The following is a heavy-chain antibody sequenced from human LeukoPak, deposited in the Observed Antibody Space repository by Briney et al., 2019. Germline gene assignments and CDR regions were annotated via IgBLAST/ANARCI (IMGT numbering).Heavy chain of an antibody. CDR2: IYYSGST. Sequence: SETLSLTCTVSGGSISSYYWSWIRQPPGKGLEWIGYIYYSGSTNYNPSLKSRVTISVDTSKNQFSLKLSSVTAADTAVYYCARGRAAAGIGYYFDYWGQGTLVTVSS. D-gene: IGHD6-13*01. V-gene: IGHV4-59*08. CDR1: GGSISSYY. CDR3: ARGRAAAGIGYYFDY. J-gene: IGHJ4*02.